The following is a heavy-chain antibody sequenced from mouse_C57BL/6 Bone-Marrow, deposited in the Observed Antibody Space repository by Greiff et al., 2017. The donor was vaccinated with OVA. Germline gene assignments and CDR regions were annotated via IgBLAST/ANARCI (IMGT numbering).Heavy chain of an antibody. V-gene: IGHV1-15*01. D-gene: IGHD2-5*01. J-gene: IGHJ4*01. Sequence: QVQLQQSGAELVRPGASVTRSCKASGYTFTDYEMHWVKQTPVHGLEWIGAIDPETGGTAYNQKFKGKAILTADKSSSTAYMELRSLTSEDSAVYYCTRGYSNYYAMDYWGQGTSVTVSS. CDR1: GYTFTDYE. CDR3: TRGYSNYYAMDY. CDR2: IDPETGGT.